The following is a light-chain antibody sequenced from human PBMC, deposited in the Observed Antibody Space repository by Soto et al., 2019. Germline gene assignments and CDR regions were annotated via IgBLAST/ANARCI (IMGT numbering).Light chain of an antibody. CDR3: QQRSNWPPIT. CDR2: GAS. J-gene: IGKJ5*01. CDR1: QSVSNN. Sequence: EILLTQSPGTLSLSRWEIATLSWRASQSVSNNLGWYQQKPGQAPRLLIYGASNRATGIPARFSGSGSGTDFTLTISSLEPEDFAVYYCQQRSNWPPITFGQGTRLEI. V-gene: IGKV3-11*01.